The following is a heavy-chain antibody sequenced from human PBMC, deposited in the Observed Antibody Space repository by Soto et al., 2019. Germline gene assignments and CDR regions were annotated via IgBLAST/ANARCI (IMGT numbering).Heavy chain of an antibody. J-gene: IGHJ3*02. CDR2: ISAYNGNT. CDR1: GYTFTSYG. D-gene: IGHD6-13*01. V-gene: IGHV1-18*01. Sequence: ASVKVSCKASGYTFTSYGISWVRQAPGQGLEWMGWISAYNGNTNYAQKLQGRVTMTTDTSTSTAYMELRSLRSDDTAVYYCARDKTWQQLVHDAFDIWGQGTMGTVSS. CDR3: ARDKTWQQLVHDAFDI.